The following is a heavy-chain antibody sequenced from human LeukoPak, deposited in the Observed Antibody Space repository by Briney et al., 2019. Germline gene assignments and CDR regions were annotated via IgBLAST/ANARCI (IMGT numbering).Heavy chain of an antibody. D-gene: IGHD3-22*01. Sequence: GGSLRLSCAASGFTFSSYAMSWVRQAPGKGLEWVSAISGSGGSTYYADSVKGRFTISRDNSKNTLFFEMNSLRAEDTAVYYCARLAAGYWYFDLWGRGTLVTVSS. V-gene: IGHV3-23*01. J-gene: IGHJ2*01. CDR3: ARLAAGYWYFDL. CDR2: ISGSGGST. CDR1: GFTFSSYA.